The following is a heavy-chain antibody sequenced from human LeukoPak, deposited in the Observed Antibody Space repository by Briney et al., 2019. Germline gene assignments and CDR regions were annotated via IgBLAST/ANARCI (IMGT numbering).Heavy chain of an antibody. CDR1: ADSISGFY. Sequence: PSETLSLTCTVSADSISGFYWSWIRQPPGKELEWIGYIYYSGSTNYNPSLKSRVTISVDTSKSQFSLKLSSVTAADTAVYYCARDYYDSSGFDYWGQGTLVTVSS. CDR2: IYYSGST. V-gene: IGHV4-59*12. CDR3: ARDYYDSSGFDY. D-gene: IGHD3-22*01. J-gene: IGHJ4*02.